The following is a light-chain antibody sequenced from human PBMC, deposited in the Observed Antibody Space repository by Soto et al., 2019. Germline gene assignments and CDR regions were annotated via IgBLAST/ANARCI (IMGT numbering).Light chain of an antibody. J-gene: IGLJ2*01. CDR3: AAWDDSLSVVV. CDR2: RNN. V-gene: IGLV1-47*01. Sequence: QSVLTQPPSASGAPGQRVTISCSGSSSNIGSNYVYWYQQFPGMAPKLLIYRNNQWPSGVPDRFSGSKSGTSASLAISGLRSEDEADYYCAAWDDSLSVVVFGGGTKLTVL. CDR1: SSNIGSNY.